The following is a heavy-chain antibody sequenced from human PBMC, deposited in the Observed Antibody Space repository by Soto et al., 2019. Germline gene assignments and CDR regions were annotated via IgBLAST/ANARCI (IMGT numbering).Heavy chain of an antibody. CDR3: ARARIGDCSGGSCPFDY. D-gene: IGHD2-15*01. J-gene: IGHJ4*02. CDR1: GCTFSSAA. CDR2: IIPIFGTA. V-gene: IGHV1-69*01. Sequence: QVQLVQSGAEVKKPGSSVKVSCKASGCTFSSAAISWVRQAPGQGLEWMGGIIPIFGTANYAQKGQGRVTITAEESTSTAYMEMINLRAEATDLYYCARARIGDCSGGSCPFDYWGQGTLVTVSS.